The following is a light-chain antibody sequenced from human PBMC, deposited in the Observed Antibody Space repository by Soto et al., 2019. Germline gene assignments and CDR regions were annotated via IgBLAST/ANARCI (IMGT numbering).Light chain of an antibody. CDR3: QQYNNWPQT. J-gene: IGKJ1*01. V-gene: IGKV3-15*01. CDR1: RTINNN. Sequence: VMTQAPASLSVSPRERATLSCRASRTINNNVAWYKRKDGKVPRLVIYGASTKATDIPARFSGSGSGTEFTLTISSLQSEDFAEYHCQQYNNWPQTFGQGTKVDIK. CDR2: GAS.